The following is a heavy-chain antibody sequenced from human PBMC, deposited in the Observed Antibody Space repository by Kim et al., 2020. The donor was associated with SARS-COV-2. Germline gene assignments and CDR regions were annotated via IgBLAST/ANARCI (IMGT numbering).Heavy chain of an antibody. D-gene: IGHD1-26*01. J-gene: IGHJ4*02. V-gene: IGHV4-39*07. Sequence: SETLSLTCTVSGGSISSSSYYWGWIRQPPGKGLEWIGSIYYSGSTYYNPSLKSRVTISVDTSKNQFSLKLSSVTAADTAVYYCARVETIVGATLGYFDYWGQGTLVTVSS. CDR1: GGSISSSSYY. CDR2: IYYSGST. CDR3: ARVETIVGATLGYFDY.